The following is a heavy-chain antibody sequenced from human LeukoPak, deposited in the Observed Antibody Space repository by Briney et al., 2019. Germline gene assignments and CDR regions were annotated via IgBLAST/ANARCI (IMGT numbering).Heavy chain of an antibody. V-gene: IGHV4-38-2*02. CDR1: GYSINSVYY. Sequence: PSETLSLTCTVSGYSINSVYYWGWIRQPPGKGLEWIGSIYHSGSTYYNPSLNGRVTISVDTSKNQFSLKLSSVTAADTAVYYCARRAAAGRIDYWGQGTLVTVSS. CDR2: IYHSGST. D-gene: IGHD6-13*01. CDR3: ARRAAAGRIDY. J-gene: IGHJ4*02.